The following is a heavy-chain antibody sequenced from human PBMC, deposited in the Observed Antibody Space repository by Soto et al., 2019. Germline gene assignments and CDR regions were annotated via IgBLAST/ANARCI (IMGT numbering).Heavy chain of an antibody. CDR3: ARDYYDSXGFYYYFDY. V-gene: IGHV1-3*01. CDR2: INAGNGNT. CDR1: GYTFTSCA. Sequence: SVKVSCKASGYTFTSCAIHWVRQAPGQRLEWMGWINAGNGNTKFSQKFQGRVTITRDTSASTAYMELSSLRSEDTAVYYCARDYYDSXGFYYYFDYWGQGTLVTVSS. J-gene: IGHJ4*02. D-gene: IGHD3-22*01.